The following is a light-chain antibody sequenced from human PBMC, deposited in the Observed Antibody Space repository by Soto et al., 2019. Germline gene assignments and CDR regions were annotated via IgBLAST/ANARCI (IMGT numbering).Light chain of an antibody. CDR3: KSYAGSSNSVV. V-gene: IGLV2-8*01. CDR1: SNDVGGYNY. CDR2: DVN. Sequence: QSVLTQPPSASGSPGQSVTISCTGTSNDVGGYNYVSWYQQYAGKAPQLIIYDVNKRPSGVPDRFSGSKSGDTASLTVSGLQAEDEADYYCKSYAGSSNSVVFDGGTKLTVL. J-gene: IGLJ2*01.